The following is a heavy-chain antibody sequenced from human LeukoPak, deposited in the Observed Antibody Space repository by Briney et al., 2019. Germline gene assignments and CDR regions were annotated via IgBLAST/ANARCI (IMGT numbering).Heavy chain of an antibody. J-gene: IGHJ4*02. V-gene: IGHV3-21*01. D-gene: IGHD4-17*01. CDR1: GFTFSSYS. Sequence: GGSLRLSCAASGFTFSSYSMNWVRQAPGKGLEWVSSISSSSSYIYYADSVKGRFTISRDNAKNSLYLQMNSLRAEDTAVYYCARDYGDYTPGRYFDYWVREPWSPSPQ. CDR2: ISSSSSYI. CDR3: ARDYGDYTPGRYFDY.